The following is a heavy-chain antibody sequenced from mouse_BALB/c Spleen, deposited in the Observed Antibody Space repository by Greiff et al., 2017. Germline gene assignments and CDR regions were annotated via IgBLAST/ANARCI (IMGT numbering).Heavy chain of an antibody. V-gene: IGHV2-9-2*01. D-gene: IGHD1-1*01. CDR3: VREDYGSSYDYAMDY. CDR2: IWTGGGT. Sequence: VKLMESGPGLVAPSQSLSITCTVSGFSLTSYDISWIRQPPGKGLEWLGVIWTGGGTNYNSAFMSRLSISKDNSKSQVFLKMNSLQTDDTAIYYCVREDYGSSYDYAMDYWGQGTSVTVSS. CDR1: GFSLTSYD. J-gene: IGHJ4*01.